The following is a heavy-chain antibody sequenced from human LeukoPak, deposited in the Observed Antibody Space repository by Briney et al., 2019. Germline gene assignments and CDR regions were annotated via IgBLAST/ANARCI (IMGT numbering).Heavy chain of an antibody. Sequence: PGGSLRLSCVVSGLTVSTNYMSWVRQAPGKGLEWVSVFYSGGNTYYADSVKGRFTISRDTSKNTLYLQMDSLRAEDTAVYYCAKDTDSSGYYPYFQHWGQGTLVTVSS. CDR3: AKDTDSSGYYPYFQH. D-gene: IGHD3-22*01. J-gene: IGHJ1*01. CDR1: GLTVSTNY. CDR2: FYSGGNT. V-gene: IGHV3-53*01.